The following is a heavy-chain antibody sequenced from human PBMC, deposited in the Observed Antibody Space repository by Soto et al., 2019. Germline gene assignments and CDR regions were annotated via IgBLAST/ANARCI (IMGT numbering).Heavy chain of an antibody. CDR2: IKQDGSEE. CDR1: GQTFNRYW. D-gene: IGHD3-3*01. CDR3: VRTPFDSGSFDFSGMDV. Sequence: DVQLAESGGGLVQPGGSLRLSCVASGQTFNRYWMSWVRQAPGKGLEWVANIKQDGSEEYYVDSVKGRFTISRDNAKKSLSLQLTSLRAADTAMYYCVRTPFDSGSFDFSGMDVWGQGTTVIVSS. J-gene: IGHJ6*02. V-gene: IGHV3-7*03.